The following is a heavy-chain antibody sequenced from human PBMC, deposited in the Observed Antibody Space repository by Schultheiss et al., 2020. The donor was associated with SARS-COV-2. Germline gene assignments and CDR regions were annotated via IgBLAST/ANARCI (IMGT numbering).Heavy chain of an antibody. V-gene: IGHV4-31*03. CDR3: ARGKYDFWSGSRPYYYYYMDV. CDR2: IYYSGST. CDR1: GGSISSGGYY. J-gene: IGHJ6*03. D-gene: IGHD3-3*01. Sequence: SQTLSLTCTVSGGSISSGGYYWSWIRQHPGKGLEWIGYIYYSGSTYYNPSLKSRVTISVDTSKNQFSLKLSSVTAADTAVYYCARGKYDFWSGSRPYYYYYMDVWGKGTTVTVSS.